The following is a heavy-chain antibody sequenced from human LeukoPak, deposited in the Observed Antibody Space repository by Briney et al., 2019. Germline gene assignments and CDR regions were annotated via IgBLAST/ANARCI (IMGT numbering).Heavy chain of an antibody. CDR2: ISPSSNSM. D-gene: IGHD5-24*01. Sequence: GGSLRLSCAASGFTFSSYAMTWVRQAPGKGLEWVSAISPSSNSMYYADSVRGRFTISRDNSKNTLYLQMNSLRAEDTAMYYCARNSRDGYSYDYWGQGTLVTVSS. V-gene: IGHV3-23*01. CDR3: ARNSRDGYSYDY. CDR1: GFTFSSYA. J-gene: IGHJ4*02.